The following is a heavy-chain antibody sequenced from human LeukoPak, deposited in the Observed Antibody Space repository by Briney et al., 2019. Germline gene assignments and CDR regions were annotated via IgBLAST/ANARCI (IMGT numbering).Heavy chain of an antibody. V-gene: IGHV1-18*01. J-gene: IGHJ5*02. CDR1: GYTFTNNG. D-gene: IGHD3-22*01. Sequence: ASVKVSCKASGYTFTNNGLTWVRQAPGQGLEWMGWISANTGSTNYAQKFQGRVTMTTDTFTSTAYMELRSLRSDDTAVYYCAKPRNYYDNGGYYNYFDPWGQGTLVTVSS. CDR2: ISANTGST. CDR3: AKPRNYYDNGGYYNYFDP.